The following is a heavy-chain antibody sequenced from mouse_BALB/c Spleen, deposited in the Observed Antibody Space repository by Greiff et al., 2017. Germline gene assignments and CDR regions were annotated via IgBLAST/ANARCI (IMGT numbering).Heavy chain of an antibody. Sequence: FQLQQPGAELVRPGASVKLSCKASGYTFTSYWINWVKQRPGQGLEWIGNIYPSDSYTNYNQKFKDKATLTVDKSSSTAYMQLSSPTSEDSAVYYCTRYYYGNFFYAMDYWGQGTSVTVSS. CDR2: IYPSDSYT. J-gene: IGHJ4*01. D-gene: IGHD2-1*01. CDR3: TRYYYGNFFYAMDY. CDR1: GYTFTSYW. V-gene: IGHV1-69*02.